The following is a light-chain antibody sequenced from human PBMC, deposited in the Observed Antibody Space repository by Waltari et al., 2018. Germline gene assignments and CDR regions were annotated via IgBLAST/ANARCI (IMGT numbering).Light chain of an antibody. CDR3: SSYAGDNRLI. CDR2: QVT. CDR1: SNDVGYFDL. Sequence: QSALTQPASVSGSPGQSITISCTGTSNDVGYFDLVSWYQQHPGKAPKLLIYQVTKRPSEISYRFSGSMSGSTASLTISGLQSEDEADYYCSSYAGDNRLIFGGGTKVTVL. J-gene: IGLJ2*01. V-gene: IGLV2-23*02.